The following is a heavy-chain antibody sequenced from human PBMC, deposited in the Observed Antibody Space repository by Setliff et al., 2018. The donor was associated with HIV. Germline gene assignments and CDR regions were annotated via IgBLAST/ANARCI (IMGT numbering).Heavy chain of an antibody. J-gene: IGHJ6*01. CDR1: GYSFTSHT. V-gene: IGHV1-2*04. Sequence: ASVKVSCKASGYSFTSHTIHWVRQAPGQGLEWMGWINPNSGDTNYAQKFQGWVSMTGDTSISTAYMALSRLTSDDTAVYYCARVFKGDFYFGMDVWGQGTPVTVSS. CDR2: INPNSGDT. CDR3: ARVFKGDFYFGMDV.